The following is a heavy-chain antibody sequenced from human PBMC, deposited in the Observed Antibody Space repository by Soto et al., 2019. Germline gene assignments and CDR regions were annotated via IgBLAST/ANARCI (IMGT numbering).Heavy chain of an antibody. CDR1: GFTFSSYG. CDR2: ISYDGSNK. J-gene: IGHJ4*02. D-gene: IGHD1-1*01. V-gene: IGHV3-30*18. Sequence: HPGGSLRLSCAASGFTFSSYGMHWVRQAPGKGLEWVAVISYDGSNKYYADSVKGRFTISRDNSKNTLYLQMNSLRAEDTAVYYCAKDPYKPAPKWGQGTLVTVSS. CDR3: AKDPYKPAPK.